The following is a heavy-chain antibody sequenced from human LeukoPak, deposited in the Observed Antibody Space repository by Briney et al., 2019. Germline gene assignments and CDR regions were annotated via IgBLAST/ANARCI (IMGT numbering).Heavy chain of an antibody. CDR1: GYTLTELS. CDR2: FDPEDGET. Sequence: ASVKVSCKVSGYTLTELSMHWVRQAPGRGLEWMGGFDPEDGETIYAQKFQGRVTMTEDTSTDTAYMELSSLRSEDTAVYYCATVRSSGWYRATDAFDIWGQGTMVTVSS. V-gene: IGHV1-24*01. CDR3: ATVRSSGWYRATDAFDI. D-gene: IGHD6-19*01. J-gene: IGHJ3*02.